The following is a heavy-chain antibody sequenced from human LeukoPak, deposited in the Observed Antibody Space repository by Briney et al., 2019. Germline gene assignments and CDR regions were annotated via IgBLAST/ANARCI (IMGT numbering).Heavy chain of an antibody. CDR3: ARDADYGVYLDM. J-gene: IGHJ4*02. D-gene: IGHD4-17*01. V-gene: IGHV3-48*03. CDR2: IDSSAGTV. Sequence: GGSLRLSCAASGFTFSTYEMTWVRQAPGKGLERVSYIDSSAGTVHYGDSVKGRFSISRDNTKNSLYLQMHSLRAEDTAIYYCARDADYGVYLDMWGQGTLVIVAA. CDR1: GFTFSTYE.